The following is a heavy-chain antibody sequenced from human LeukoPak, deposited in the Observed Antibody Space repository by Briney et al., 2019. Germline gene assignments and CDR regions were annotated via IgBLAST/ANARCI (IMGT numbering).Heavy chain of an antibody. J-gene: IGHJ5*02. V-gene: IGHV4-59*08. CDR2: IYYSGST. CDR3: ARSAYYDSSGYYLNWFDP. D-gene: IGHD3-22*01. Sequence: SETLSLTCTVSGGSISSYYWSRIRQPPGKGLEWIGYIYYSGSTNYNPSLKSRVTISVDTSKNQFSLKLSSVTAADTAVYYCARSAYYDSSGYYLNWFDPWGQGTLVTVSS. CDR1: GGSISSYY.